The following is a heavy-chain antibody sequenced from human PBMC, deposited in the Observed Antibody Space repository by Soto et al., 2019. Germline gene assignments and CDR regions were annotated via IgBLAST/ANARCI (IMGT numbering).Heavy chain of an antibody. J-gene: IGHJ4*02. D-gene: IGHD3-22*01. CDR3: ARSESSISYDSSGYYLGY. CDR2: IYYSGST. Sequence: QLQLQESGPGLVKPSETLSLTCTVSGGSISSSSYYWGWIRQPPGKGLEWIGSIYYSGSTYYNPSLKSRVTIPIDTSKNQFSRMLISVTAADTAVYYCARSESSISYDSSGYYLGYWGQGTLVTVSS. V-gene: IGHV4-39*01. CDR1: GGSISSSSYY.